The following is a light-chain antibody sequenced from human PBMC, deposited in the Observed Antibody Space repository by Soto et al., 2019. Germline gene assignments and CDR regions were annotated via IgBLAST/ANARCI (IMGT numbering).Light chain of an antibody. CDR3: QHYNSYSEA. CDR1: QRVSSN. CDR2: GVS. Sequence: IVMTQSPATLSVSPGERATLSCRASQRVSSNLAWYQQKPGQAPRLLFYGVSTRATGIPARFSGSGSGTEFTLSISSLQPDDFAPYYCQHYNSYSEAFGQGTKVDIK. J-gene: IGKJ1*01. V-gene: IGKV3-15*01.